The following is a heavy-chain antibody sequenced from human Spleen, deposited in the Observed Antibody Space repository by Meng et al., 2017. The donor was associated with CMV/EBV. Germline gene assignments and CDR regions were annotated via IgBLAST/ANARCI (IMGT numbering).Heavy chain of an antibody. V-gene: IGHV3-23*01. CDR1: GFTFSSYV. Sequence: GESLKISCAASGFTFSSYVMSWVRQAPGKGLEWVSGISGSGSSTYYADSVKGRFTISRDNSKNTLYLQMNSLRAEDTAVYYCAKDRITGTTGPRLFDHWGQGTLVTVSS. CDR2: ISGSGSST. CDR3: AKDRITGTTGPRLFDH. D-gene: IGHD1-7*01. J-gene: IGHJ4*02.